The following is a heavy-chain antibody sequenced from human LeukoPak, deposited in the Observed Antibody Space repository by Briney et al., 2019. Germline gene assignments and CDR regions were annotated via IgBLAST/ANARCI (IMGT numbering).Heavy chain of an antibody. CDR3: GKTTVGYSSGQKPAWPVDY. Sequence: SGGSLRLSCEASGLTFGSHAMYWVRQAPGKGLEWVAGIFGSGGSPHYADSVKGRFTISRDNSRNTVYLQINSLRAEDTAVYYCGKTTVGYSSGQKPAWPVDYWGQGTLVTVSS. D-gene: IGHD5-18*01. CDR1: GLTFGSHA. V-gene: IGHV3-23*01. J-gene: IGHJ4*02. CDR2: IFGSGGSP.